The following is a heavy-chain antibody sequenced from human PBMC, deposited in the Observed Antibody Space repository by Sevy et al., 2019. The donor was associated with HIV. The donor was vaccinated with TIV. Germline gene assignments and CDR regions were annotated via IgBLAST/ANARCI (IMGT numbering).Heavy chain of an antibody. CDR1: GYTFTSYG. V-gene: IGHV1-18*01. J-gene: IGHJ4*02. D-gene: IGHD3-9*01. CDR2: ISAYNGNT. CDR3: AREKYDILTGYYYFDY. Sequence: ASVKVSCNASGYTFTSYGISWVRQAPGQGLEWMGWISAYNGNTNYAQKLQGRVTMTTDTSTSTAYMELRGLRSDDTAVYYCAREKYDILTGYYYFDYWGQGTLVTVSS.